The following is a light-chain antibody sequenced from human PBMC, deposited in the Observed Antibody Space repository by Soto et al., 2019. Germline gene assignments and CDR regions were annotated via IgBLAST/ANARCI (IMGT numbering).Light chain of an antibody. CDR3: GTWDSSLSAYV. Sequence: QSVLTQPPSVYXXPGQKVTISRSGKSSNIGNNYVSWYQQLPGTAPKLLIYDNNKRPSGIPDRFSGSKSGTSATLGITVLQTGDEADYYCGTWDSSLSAYVFGTGTKVTVL. CDR1: SSNIGNNY. J-gene: IGLJ1*01. CDR2: DNN. V-gene: IGLV1-51*01.